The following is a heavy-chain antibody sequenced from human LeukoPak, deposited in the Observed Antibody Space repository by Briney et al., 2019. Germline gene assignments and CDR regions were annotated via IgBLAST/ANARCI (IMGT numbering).Heavy chain of an antibody. V-gene: IGHV4-59*08. D-gene: IGHD1-14*01. J-gene: IGHJ3*02. CDR1: GGSISNYY. Sequence: SETLSLTCTVFGGSISNYYWSWIRQPPGKGLEWIGYIYYSGTTKYNPSLQSRVTISVDTSKNQLSLKLSSVTAADTAVYYCAYNRNRIIGTFDIWGQGTMVTVSS. CDR3: AYNRNRIIGTFDI. CDR2: IYYSGTT.